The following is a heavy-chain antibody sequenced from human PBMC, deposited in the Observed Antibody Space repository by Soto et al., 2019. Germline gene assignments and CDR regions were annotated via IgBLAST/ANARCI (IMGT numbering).Heavy chain of an antibody. CDR2: ISYDGSNK. D-gene: IGHD6-25*01. V-gene: IGHV3-30*18. Sequence: GGSLIVSCASLGFPFNIDVMQWVRQAPGKGLEWVAVISYDGSNKYYADSVKGRFTISRDNSKNTLYLQMNSLRAEDTAVYYCTKDSGYYDYYYYMDVWGKGT. J-gene: IGHJ6*03. CDR1: GFPFNIDV. CDR3: TKDSGYYDYYYYMDV.